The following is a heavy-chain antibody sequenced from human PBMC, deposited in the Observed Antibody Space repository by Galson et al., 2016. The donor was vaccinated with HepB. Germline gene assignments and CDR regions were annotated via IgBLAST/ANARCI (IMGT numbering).Heavy chain of an antibody. J-gene: IGHJ4*02. CDR3: ARLPYSTYYYFDY. CDR2: IYYSGST. D-gene: IGHD2-15*01. Sequence: VRQAPGKGLEWIGRIYYSGSTYNNPSLRNRVTISVDTAKNQFSLKLSSVTAADTAVYYCARLPYSTYYYFDYWGQGTLVTVSS. V-gene: IGHV4-39*01.